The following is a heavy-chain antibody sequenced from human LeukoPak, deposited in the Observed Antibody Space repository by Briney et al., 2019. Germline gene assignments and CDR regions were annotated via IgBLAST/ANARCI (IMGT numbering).Heavy chain of an antibody. J-gene: IGHJ4*02. CDR3: GSRTAAGTNSYFDY. Sequence: GGSLRLSCAASGFTFSSYSMNWVRQAPGKGLEWVSSISSSSSYIYYADSVKGRFTISKDNAKNSLYLQMNGLRAEDTAVYYCGSRTAAGTNSYFDYWGQGTLVTVSS. V-gene: IGHV3-21*01. CDR2: ISSSSSYI. CDR1: GFTFSSYS. D-gene: IGHD6-13*01.